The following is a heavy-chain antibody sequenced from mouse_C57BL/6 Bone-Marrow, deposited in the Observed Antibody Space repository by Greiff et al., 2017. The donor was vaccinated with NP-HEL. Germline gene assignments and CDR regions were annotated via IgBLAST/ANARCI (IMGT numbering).Heavy chain of an antibody. D-gene: IGHD2-3*01. Sequence: EVKLVESGGGLVKPGGSLKLSCAASGFTFSSYAMSWVRQTPEKRLEWVATISDGGSCTYYPDNVKGRFTISRDNAKNNLYLQMSQLTSEETAMYYCAREDVGYLAYWGQGTLVTVSA. CDR2: ISDGGSCT. J-gene: IGHJ3*01. V-gene: IGHV5-4*01. CDR3: AREDVGYLAY. CDR1: GFTFSSYA.